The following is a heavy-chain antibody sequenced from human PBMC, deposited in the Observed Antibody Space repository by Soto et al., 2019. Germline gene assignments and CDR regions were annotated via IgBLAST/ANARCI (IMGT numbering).Heavy chain of an antibody. CDR2: IKSKTDGGTT. D-gene: IGHD6-19*01. V-gene: IGHV3-15*01. CDR1: GFSFSNAW. J-gene: IGHJ4*02. CDR3: TTSTGSGWYAFDY. Sequence: PGGSLRLSCXASGFSFSNAWMSWVRQAPGKGLEWVGRIKSKTDGGTTDYAAPVKGRFTISRDDPKNTLYLQMNSLKTEDTAVYYCTTSTGSGWYAFDYWGQGTLVTVSS.